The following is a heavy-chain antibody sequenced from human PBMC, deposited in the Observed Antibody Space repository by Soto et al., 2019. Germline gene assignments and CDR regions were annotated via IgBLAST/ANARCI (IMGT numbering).Heavy chain of an antibody. CDR1: GFTFSSYS. J-gene: IGHJ4*02. Sequence: GGSLRLSCAASGFTFSSYSMNWVRQAPGKGLEWVSSISSSSSYIYYADSVKGRFTISRDNAKNSLYLQMNGLRAEDTAVYYCARDDGYYDSSGPITVSDYWGQGTLVTVSS. CDR2: ISSSSSYI. V-gene: IGHV3-21*01. CDR3: ARDDGYYDSSGPITVSDY. D-gene: IGHD3-22*01.